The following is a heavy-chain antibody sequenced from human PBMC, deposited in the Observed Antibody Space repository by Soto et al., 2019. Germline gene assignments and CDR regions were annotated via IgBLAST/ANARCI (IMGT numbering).Heavy chain of an antibody. CDR3: ATEAIAAAGLYYSYMDV. J-gene: IGHJ6*03. D-gene: IGHD6-13*01. Sequence: ASVKRYCKGAGYTLTEVSRHWGRQAPEKGLEWMGGFDPEDGETIYAQKFQGRVTMTEDTSTDTAYMELSSLRSEDTAVYYCATEAIAAAGLYYSYMDVWGKGTTVTVSS. CDR2: FDPEDGET. CDR1: GYTLTEVS. V-gene: IGHV1-24*01.